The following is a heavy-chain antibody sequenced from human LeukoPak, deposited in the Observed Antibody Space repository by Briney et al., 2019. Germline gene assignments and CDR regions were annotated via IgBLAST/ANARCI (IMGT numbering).Heavy chain of an antibody. J-gene: IGHJ4*02. CDR3: ARELDRFRGASAVNY. D-gene: IGHD3-16*01. CDR2: ISGSGGHT. Sequence: GGSLRLSCAASGFTFSSYAMGWVRQAPGKGPEWVSSISGSGGHTYFADSVKGRFTMSRDNSKSTLYLQMNSLRAEDTAMYYCARELDRFRGASAVNYWGQGTLVTVSS. CDR1: GFTFSSYA. V-gene: IGHV3-23*01.